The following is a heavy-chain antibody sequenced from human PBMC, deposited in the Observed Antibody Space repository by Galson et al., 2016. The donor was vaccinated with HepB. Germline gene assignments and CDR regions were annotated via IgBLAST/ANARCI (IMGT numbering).Heavy chain of an antibody. CDR1: GASVTDAGYY. CDR3: ARENRYGASPMYAFDI. Sequence: TLSLTCTVSGASVTDAGYYWTWVRQRPGKGLEWIGYIYSSGNAYYDPSLKTRVTISLDTSESQFSLRLNSVTAADTAIYYCARENRYGASPMYAFDIWGQGTLVTVSS. D-gene: IGHD4/OR15-4a*01. CDR2: IYSSGNA. V-gene: IGHV4-31*03. J-gene: IGHJ3*02.